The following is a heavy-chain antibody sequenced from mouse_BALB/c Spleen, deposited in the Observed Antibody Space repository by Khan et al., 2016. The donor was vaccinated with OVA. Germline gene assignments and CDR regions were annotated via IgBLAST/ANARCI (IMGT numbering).Heavy chain of an antibody. Sequence: QVQLQQSGAELVRPGSSVKISCKTSGYAFSGFWMNWVKQRPGQGLEGIGQIYPGDGEINYNGRFKGNATLTADTSSSTAFMQLSSLTTEDSAVYCCASSGYGGFAYWGQGTLVTVSA. CDR1: GYAFSGFW. CDR2: IYPGDGEI. CDR3: ASSGYGGFAY. D-gene: IGHD1-1*02. V-gene: IGHV1-80*01. J-gene: IGHJ3*01.